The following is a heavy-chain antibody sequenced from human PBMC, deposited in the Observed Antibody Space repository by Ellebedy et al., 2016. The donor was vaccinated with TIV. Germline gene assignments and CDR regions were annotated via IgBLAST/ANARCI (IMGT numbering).Heavy chain of an antibody. J-gene: IGHJ4*02. D-gene: IGHD2-2*01. CDR2: IKQDGSEK. CDR1: GFTFSSYW. V-gene: IGHV3-7*04. Sequence: PGGFLRLSCAASGFTFSSYWMSWVRQAPGKGLEWVANIKQDGSEKYYVDSVKGRFTISRDNAKNSLYLQMNSLRAEDTAVYYCVRTASASSSTGCCPVYWGQGTLVTVAS. CDR3: VRTASASSSTGCCPVY.